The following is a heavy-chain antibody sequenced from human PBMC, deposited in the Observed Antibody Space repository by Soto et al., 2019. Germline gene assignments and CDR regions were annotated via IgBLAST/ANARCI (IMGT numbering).Heavy chain of an antibody. J-gene: IGHJ4*02. D-gene: IGHD4-17*01. Sequence: QVQLVQSGAEVKKPGSSVKVSCKASGGTFSTYTINWVRQAPGQGLEWMGRIIPILGIANYAQKFQGRVTITADKPTSTADMELSSLRSEDTAVYCCARAPYGDISGYWGQGTLVTVSS. CDR1: GGTFSTYT. CDR3: ARAPYGDISGY. CDR2: IIPILGIA. V-gene: IGHV1-69*02.